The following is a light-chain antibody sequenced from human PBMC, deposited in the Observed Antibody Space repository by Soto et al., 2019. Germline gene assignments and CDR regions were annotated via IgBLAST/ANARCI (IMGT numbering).Light chain of an antibody. CDR3: QQYNPYSPWT. CDR1: QSITGW. V-gene: IGKV1-5*03. CDR2: KAS. Sequence: DIQMTQSPSTLSASVGDRVTITCRASQSITGWLAWFQQKPGKAPKLLISKASSLQSGVPSRFSGSGSGTEFTLTISSPQPDDFATYYCQQYNPYSPWTFGQGTKVDIK. J-gene: IGKJ1*01.